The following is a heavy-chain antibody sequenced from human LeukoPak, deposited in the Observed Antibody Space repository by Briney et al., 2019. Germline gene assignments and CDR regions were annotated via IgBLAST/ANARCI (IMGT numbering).Heavy chain of an antibody. V-gene: IGHV4-61*02. CDR3: VRQKMGYSYGFFDS. CDR2: IYTSGST. CDR1: GGSISSGNYY. D-gene: IGHD5-18*01. J-gene: IGHJ4*02. Sequence: SETLSLTCTVSGGSISSGNYYWSWIRQPAGKGLEWIGRIYTSGSTNYNPSLKSRVTMSVDTSKTQFSLRLSSVTAADTAMYYCVRQKMGYSYGFFDSWGQGTLVTVSS.